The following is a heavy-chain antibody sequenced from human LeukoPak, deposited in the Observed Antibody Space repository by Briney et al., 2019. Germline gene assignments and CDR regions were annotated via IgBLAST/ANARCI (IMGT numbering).Heavy chain of an antibody. V-gene: IGHV4-59*01. J-gene: IGHJ5*02. CDR3: ARGGYDCSGGSCYTGNWFDP. CDR1: GGSISSYY. Sequence: PSETLSLTCTVSGGSISSYYWSWIRQPPGKGLEWIGYIYYSGSTNYNPSLKSRVTISVDTSKNQFSLKLSSVTAADTAVYYCARGGYDCSGGSCYTGNWFDPWGQGTLVTVSS. CDR2: IYYSGST. D-gene: IGHD2-15*01.